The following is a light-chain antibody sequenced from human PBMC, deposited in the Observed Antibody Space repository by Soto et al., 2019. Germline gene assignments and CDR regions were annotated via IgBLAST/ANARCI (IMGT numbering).Light chain of an antibody. CDR1: SSDVGAYHY. V-gene: IGLV2-8*01. CDR2: EVS. CDR3: RSYAGTNNYV. J-gene: IGLJ1*01. Sequence: HSALTQHPSASGSPGQSVTISCTGTSSDVGAYHYVSWYQQHPGKAPTLIIYEVSQRPSGVPDRFSGSKSGNTASLTVSGLQADDEADYYCRSYAGTNNYVFGTGTKVTVL.